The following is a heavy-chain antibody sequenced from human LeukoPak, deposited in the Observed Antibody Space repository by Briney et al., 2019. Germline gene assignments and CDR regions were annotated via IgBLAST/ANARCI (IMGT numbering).Heavy chain of an antibody. CDR3: ARGSVEWELLTPNFDY. V-gene: IGHV3-21*01. CDR1: GFTFSRYN. J-gene: IGHJ4*02. D-gene: IGHD1-26*01. Sequence: PGGSLRLSCAVSGFTFSRYNINWAPHAPGRGREGVSSISCSCSHIYYTDSVEGRFTISRDNAKNSLYLQMNSMRAGDTAVYYCARGSVEWELLTPNFDYWGQGTLVTVSS. CDR2: ISCSCSHI.